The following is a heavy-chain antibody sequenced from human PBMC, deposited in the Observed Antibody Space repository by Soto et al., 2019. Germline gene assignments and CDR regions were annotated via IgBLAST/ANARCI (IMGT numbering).Heavy chain of an antibody. D-gene: IGHD3-22*01. CDR2: IIPMFGTA. J-gene: IGHJ4*02. V-gene: IGHV1-69*13. CDR3: ARVGPAHYYDSSGYYCAKSPWGEAAYYFDY. CDR1: GDTFSSYA. Sequence: SVKVSCKASGDTFSSYAINWVRQAPGQGHEWIGGIIPMFGTANYAQKFKGRVTITAGESTSTVYMELSSLRSEDTAVYYCARVGPAHYYDSSGYYCAKSPWGEAAYYFDYWGQGTLVTVS.